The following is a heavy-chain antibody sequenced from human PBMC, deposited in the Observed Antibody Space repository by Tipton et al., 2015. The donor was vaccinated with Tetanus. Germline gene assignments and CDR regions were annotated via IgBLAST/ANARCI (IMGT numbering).Heavy chain of an antibody. Sequence: TLSLTCTVSGGSISSSSYYWGWIRQPPGKGLEWIGSIYYSGSTNYNPSLKSRVTISVDTSKNQFSLKLSSVAAADTAVYYCARDFTYYDSSGYLRRDYYFDYWGQGTLVTVSS. D-gene: IGHD3-22*01. CDR1: GGSISSSSYY. V-gene: IGHV4-39*07. CDR3: ARDFTYYDSSGYLRRDYYFDY. J-gene: IGHJ4*02. CDR2: IYYSGST.